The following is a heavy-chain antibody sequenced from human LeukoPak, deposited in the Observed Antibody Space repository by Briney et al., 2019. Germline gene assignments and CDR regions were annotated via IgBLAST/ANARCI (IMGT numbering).Heavy chain of an antibody. CDR1: GFTFSSYW. Sequence: GGSLRLSCAASGFTFSSYWMSWVRQAPGKVLEWVANIKQDGSEKYYVDSVKGRFTISRDNAKNSLYLQMNSLRAEDTAVYYCAATYYYGSGSGGGFDYWGQGTLVTVSS. CDR2: IKQDGSEK. D-gene: IGHD3-10*01. V-gene: IGHV3-7*01. J-gene: IGHJ4*02. CDR3: AATYYYGSGSGGGFDY.